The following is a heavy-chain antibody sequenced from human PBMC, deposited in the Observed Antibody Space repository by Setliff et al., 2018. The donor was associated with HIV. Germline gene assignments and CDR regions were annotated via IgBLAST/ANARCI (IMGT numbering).Heavy chain of an antibody. Sequence: GGSLRLSCAASGFTFSSYAMHWVRQAPGKGLEWVAVISYDGSNKYYADSVKGRFTISRDNSKNTLYLQMNNLRPEETAVYYCAKDFQWSTVNTPLNYQYGMDVWGQGTTVTVSS. V-gene: IGHV3-30*07. CDR2: ISYDGSNK. J-gene: IGHJ6*02. D-gene: IGHD4-17*01. CDR1: GFTFSSYA. CDR3: AKDFQWSTVNTPLNYQYGMDV.